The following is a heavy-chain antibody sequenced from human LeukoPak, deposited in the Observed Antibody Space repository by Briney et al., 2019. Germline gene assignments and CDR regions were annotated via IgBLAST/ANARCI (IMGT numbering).Heavy chain of an antibody. V-gene: IGHV4-61*01. CDR3: TRRVATTGIYAFDI. CDR2: IYYSGST. CDR1: GGSISGGSISTYY. Sequence: PSETLSLTYTMSGGSISGGSISTYYWTWLRQPPGKGLEWIGYIYYSGSTNYNPSLKSRVTISLDTSKNQFSLKLNSVTAADTAIYYCTRRVATTGIYAFDIWGQGTMVTVSS. J-gene: IGHJ3*02. D-gene: IGHD1-1*01.